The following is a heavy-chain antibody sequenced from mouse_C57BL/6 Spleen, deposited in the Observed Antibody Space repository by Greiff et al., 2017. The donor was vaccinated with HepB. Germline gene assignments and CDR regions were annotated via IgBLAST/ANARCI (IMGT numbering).Heavy chain of an antibody. CDR3: ARGMCGNYAWFSY. D-gene: IGHD2-1*01. J-gene: IGHJ3*01. CDR1: GYTFTSYW. V-gene: IGHV1-69*01. CDR2: IDPSDSYT. Sequence: VQLQQSGAELVMPGASVKLSCKASGYTFTSYWMHWVKQRPGQGLEWIGEIDPSDSYTNYNQKFKGKSTLTVDKSSSTAYMQLSSLTSEDSAVYDCARGMCGNYAWFSYWGQGTLVTVSA.